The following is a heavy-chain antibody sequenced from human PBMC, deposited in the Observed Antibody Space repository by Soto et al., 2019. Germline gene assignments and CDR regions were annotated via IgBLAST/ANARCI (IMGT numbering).Heavy chain of an antibody. Sequence: ASVKVSCKASGYTFTNYGISWVRQAPGQGLEWMGWISAYNGNTNYAQNLQGRVTMTTDTSTSTAYMEPRSLGSDDTAVYYCAREAPIDILTGYYPTYGMGVWGQGTTVTVSS. CDR3: AREAPIDILTGYYPTYGMGV. D-gene: IGHD3-9*01. CDR2: ISAYNGNT. V-gene: IGHV1-18*01. J-gene: IGHJ6*02. CDR1: GYTFTNYG.